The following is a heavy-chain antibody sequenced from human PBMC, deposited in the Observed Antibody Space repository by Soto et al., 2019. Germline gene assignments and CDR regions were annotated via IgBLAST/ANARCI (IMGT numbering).Heavy chain of an antibody. Sequence: LRRSCAASGFTFNNYGMHWVRQAPGKGLEWVAGIWYDGSHESYADSVKGRFTISRDNSKNTLYLQMNSLRAEDTAVYYCARDRYSYDSRAYQGVDWYFDLWGRGTLVTVSS. J-gene: IGHJ2*01. CDR1: GFTFNNYG. D-gene: IGHD3-22*01. V-gene: IGHV3-33*01. CDR2: IWYDGSHE. CDR3: ARDRYSYDSRAYQGVDWYFDL.